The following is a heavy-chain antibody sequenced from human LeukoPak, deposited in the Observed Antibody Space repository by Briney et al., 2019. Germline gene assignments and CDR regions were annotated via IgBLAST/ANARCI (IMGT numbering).Heavy chain of an antibody. V-gene: IGHV3-7*01. J-gene: IGHJ4*02. CDR2: IKQDGSET. D-gene: IGHD3-3*01. CDR3: ARDFWGASRDDYFDY. Sequence: GGSLRLSCAASGFTFSNYWMSWVRRAPGKGLEWVANIKQDGSETYYVDSVRGRFTISRDNAKKSLYLQMNSLRAEDTAVYYCARDFWGASRDDYFDYWGQGTLVTVSS. CDR1: GFTFSNYW.